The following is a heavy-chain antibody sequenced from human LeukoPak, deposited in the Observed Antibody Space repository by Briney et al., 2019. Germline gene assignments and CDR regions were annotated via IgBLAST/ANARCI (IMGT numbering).Heavy chain of an antibody. J-gene: IGHJ4*02. V-gene: IGHV3-21*01. CDR3: VRLYDDYTNGHFDS. D-gene: IGHD4-11*01. Sequence: GGSLRLSCAASGVTFSSYSMNWVRQAPGKGLEWVSSITSSSSYIYYADSVKGRFTTSRHNAKNSLYLQLNSLRAEDTAVYYCVRLYDDYTNGHFDSWGQGTLVTVSS. CDR1: GVTFSSYS. CDR2: ITSSSSYI.